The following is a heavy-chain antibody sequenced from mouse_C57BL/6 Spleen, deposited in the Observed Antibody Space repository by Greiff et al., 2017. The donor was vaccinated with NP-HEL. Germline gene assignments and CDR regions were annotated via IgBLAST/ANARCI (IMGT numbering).Heavy chain of an antibody. Sequence: EVKLQQSGPELVKPGASVKISCKASGYSFTGYYMNWVKQSPEKSLEWIGEINPSTGGTTYNQKFKAKATLTVDKSSSTAYMQLKSLTSEDSAVYYCARRGTNPYFDYWGQGTTLTVSS. CDR1: GYSFTGYY. V-gene: IGHV1-42*01. CDR2: INPSTGGT. D-gene: IGHD2-14*01. J-gene: IGHJ2*01. CDR3: ARRGTNPYFDY.